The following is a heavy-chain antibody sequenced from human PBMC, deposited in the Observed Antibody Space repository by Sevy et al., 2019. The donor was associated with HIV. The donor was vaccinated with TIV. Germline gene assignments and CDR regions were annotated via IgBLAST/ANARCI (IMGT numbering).Heavy chain of an antibody. J-gene: IGHJ6*02. CDR3: ARILSTSYYYYYAMDV. D-gene: IGHD2-2*01. CDR2: MSPNSGNT. Sequence: ASVKVSCRASGYTFTSYDINWVRQATGQGLEWMGWMSPNSGNTGYAQKFQGRVTMTRNTSISTAYMELSSPRSEDTAVYYCARILSTSYYYYYAMDVWGQGTTVTVSS. CDR1: GYTFTSYD. V-gene: IGHV1-8*01.